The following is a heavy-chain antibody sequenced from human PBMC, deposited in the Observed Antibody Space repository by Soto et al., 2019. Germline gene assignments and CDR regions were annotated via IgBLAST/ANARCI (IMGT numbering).Heavy chain of an antibody. CDR2: IYYSGST. V-gene: IGHV4-59*01. J-gene: IGHJ4*02. CDR3: XRXXGGNLDY. CDR1: GGSISSYY. Sequence: QVQLQESGPGLVKPSETLSLTCTVSGGSISSYYWSWIRQPPGKGLEWIGYIYYSGSTNYNPSLKSRXTISXXTXXXXXXXXXXXXXXXXXXXXXXXRXXGGNLDYWGQGTLVTVSS. D-gene: IGHD2-15*01.